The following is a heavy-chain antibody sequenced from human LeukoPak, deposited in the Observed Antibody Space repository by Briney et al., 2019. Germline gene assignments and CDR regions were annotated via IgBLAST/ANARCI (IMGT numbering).Heavy chain of an antibody. Sequence: ASVKVSCKASGYTFTGYYMHWVRQAPGQGLEWMGWINPNSGGTNYAQKFQGWVTMTRDTSISTAYMELRSLRSDDTAVYYCARGIAAATPELHFDYWGQGTLVTVSS. CDR2: INPNSGGT. V-gene: IGHV1-2*04. D-gene: IGHD6-13*01. CDR3: ARGIAAATPELHFDY. J-gene: IGHJ4*02. CDR1: GYTFTGYY.